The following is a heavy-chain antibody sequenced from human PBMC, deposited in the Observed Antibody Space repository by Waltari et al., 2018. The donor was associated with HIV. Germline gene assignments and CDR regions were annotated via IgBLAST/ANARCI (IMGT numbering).Heavy chain of an antibody. V-gene: IGHV3-30*02. CDR2: IRYDGSNK. D-gene: IGHD3-22*01. CDR3: AKDVGYDSSGYYYVNYYYGMDV. Sequence: TFSSYGMHWVRQAPGKGLEWVAFIRYDGSNKYYADSVKGRFTISRDNSKNTLYLQMNSLRAEDTAVYYCAKDVGYDSSGYYYVNYYYGMDVWGQGTTVTVSS. J-gene: IGHJ6*02. CDR1: TFSSYG.